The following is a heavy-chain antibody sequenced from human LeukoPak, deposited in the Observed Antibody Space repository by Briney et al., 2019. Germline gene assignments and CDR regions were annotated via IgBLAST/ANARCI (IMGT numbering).Heavy chain of an antibody. CDR3: ARDATTEPGTVYMDV. CDR1: GFTFSSYG. CDR2: IRYDGSNK. V-gene: IGHV3-30*02. D-gene: IGHD6-13*01. Sequence: PGGSLRLSCAASGFTFSSYGMHWVRQAPGKGLEWVAFIRYDGSNKYYADSVKGRFTISRDNAKNSLYLQMNSLRAEDTALYFCARDATTEPGTVYMDVWGKGTTVTISS. J-gene: IGHJ6*03.